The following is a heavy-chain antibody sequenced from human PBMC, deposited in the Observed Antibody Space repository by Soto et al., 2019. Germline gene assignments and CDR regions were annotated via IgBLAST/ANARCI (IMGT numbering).Heavy chain of an antibody. V-gene: IGHV1-46*01. CDR2: INPSGGST. J-gene: IGHJ4*02. CDR1: GYTFTSYY. CDR3: AREVYYYASSGYYPPLGY. Sequence: GASVKVSCKASGYTFTSYYMHWVRQAPGQGLEWMGIINPSGGSTSYAQKFQGRVTMTRDTSTSTVYMELSSLRSEDTAVYYCAREVYYYASSGYYPPLGYWGQGTLVTVSS. D-gene: IGHD3-22*01.